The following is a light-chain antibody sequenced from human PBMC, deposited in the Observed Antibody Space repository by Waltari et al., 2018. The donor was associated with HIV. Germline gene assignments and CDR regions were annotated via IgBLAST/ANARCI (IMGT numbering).Light chain of an antibody. V-gene: IGKV3-20*01. J-gene: IGKJ2*01. CDR1: QSVSSSY. CDR3: QQYGSSPPYT. CDR2: GAS. Sequence: EIVLTQSPGTLSLSPGERATLSCRASQSVSSSYLAWYQQKPGQAPRLLIYGASSRATGIPDRFSGSGSGTDFTLTNSRLEPEDFAVYYCQQYGSSPPYTFGQGTKLETK.